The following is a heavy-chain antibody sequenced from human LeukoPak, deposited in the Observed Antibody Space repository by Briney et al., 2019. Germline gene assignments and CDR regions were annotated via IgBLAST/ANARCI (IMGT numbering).Heavy chain of an antibody. CDR2: IYTSGTT. D-gene: IGHD2-2*01. CDR3: ARVSYQEGVDY. Sequence: PSETLSLTCTVSRGSISTFYWSWIRQPAGKGLEWIGHIYTSGTTNYNPSLKSRVTMSIDTSKNQFSLKLNFVTAADTAVYYCARVSYQEGVDYWGQGTLVTVSS. V-gene: IGHV4-4*07. J-gene: IGHJ4*02. CDR1: RGSISTFY.